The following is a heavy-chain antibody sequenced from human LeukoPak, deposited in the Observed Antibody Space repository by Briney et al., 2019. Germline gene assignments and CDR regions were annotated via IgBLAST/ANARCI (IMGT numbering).Heavy chain of an antibody. CDR2: SYSGGNA. CDR1: GASTSAYY. Sequence: SETLSLTCTVSGASTSAYYWSWIRQPPRKGLEWIGYSYSGGNANYNPSLKSRVNISIDTSENQFSLRLTSVTAADTAIYFCAHSKRGGGYYINAFAVWGQGALVTISS. CDR3: AHSKRGGGYYINAFAV. V-gene: IGHV4-59*01. D-gene: IGHD1-26*01. J-gene: IGHJ3*01.